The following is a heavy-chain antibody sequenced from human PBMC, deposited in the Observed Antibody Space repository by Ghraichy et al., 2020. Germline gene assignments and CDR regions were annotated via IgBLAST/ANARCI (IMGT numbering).Heavy chain of an antibody. Sequence: GGSLRLSCAASGFTFSNYVMSWVRQAPGKGLEWVSAISSYSESTYNADSVKGRFTISRDNSKNTLYLHMNSLRAEDTAVYYCAKASGAARPYYFDCWGQGALVTVSS. V-gene: IGHV3-23*01. D-gene: IGHD6-6*01. CDR2: ISSYSEST. J-gene: IGHJ4*02. CDR1: GFTFSNYV. CDR3: AKASGAARPYYFDC.